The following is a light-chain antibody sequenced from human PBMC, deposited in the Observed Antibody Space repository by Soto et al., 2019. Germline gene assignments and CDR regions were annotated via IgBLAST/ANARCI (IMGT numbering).Light chain of an antibody. CDR3: QQRSNRPIT. CDR2: DAS. V-gene: IGKV3-11*01. CDR1: QSVSSY. Sequence: IVLTQSPATLSLSPGERATLSCRASQSVSSYLAWYQQKPGQAPRLLIYDASNRATGIPARFSGSGSGTDFSLTISSLEPEDFAVYYCQQRSNRPITFGGGTKV. J-gene: IGKJ4*01.